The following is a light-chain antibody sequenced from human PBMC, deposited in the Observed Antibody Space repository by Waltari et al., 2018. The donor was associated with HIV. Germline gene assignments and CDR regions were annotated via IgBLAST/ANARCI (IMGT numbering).Light chain of an antibody. CDR3: AAWDDSLGGYV. Sequence: QSVLTQPPSASGTPGQRPTIPCSTSASFQLARAYVFWFHQLPGATPTPLIYQTDQRPSWVTDRFSGSKSGTSASLAISGLRSEDEAHYYCAAWDDSLGGYVFGTGTKVTVL. CDR2: QTD. V-gene: IGLV1-47*01. CDR1: ASFQLARAY. J-gene: IGLJ1*01.